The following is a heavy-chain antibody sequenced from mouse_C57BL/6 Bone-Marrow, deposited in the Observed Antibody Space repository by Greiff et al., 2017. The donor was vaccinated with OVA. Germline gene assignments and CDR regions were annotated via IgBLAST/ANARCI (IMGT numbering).Heavy chain of an antibody. CDR1: GYTFTDYE. D-gene: IGHD2-5*01. J-gene: IGHJ4*01. CDR2: IDPETGGT. CDR3: TRGYSNYYAIDY. V-gene: IGHV1-15*01. Sequence: VQLQQSGAELVRPGASVKLSCKASGYTFTDYEMHWVKQTPVHGLEWIGAIDPETGGTAYNQKFKGKAILTADKSSSTAYMELRSLTSEDSAVYYCTRGYSNYYAIDYWGQGTSVTVSS.